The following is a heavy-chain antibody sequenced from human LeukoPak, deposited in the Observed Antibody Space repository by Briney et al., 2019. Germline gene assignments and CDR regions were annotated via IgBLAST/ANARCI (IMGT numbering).Heavy chain of an antibody. CDR2: INPDGNTI. D-gene: IGHD1-26*01. CDR3: ARDPHGGGGSDPHDAFDI. V-gene: IGHV3-74*03. CDR1: GFTFGTYW. Sequence: PGGSLRLSCAASGFTFGTYWMHWVRQGPGKGLVWVSRINPDGNTITYADSVKGRFTISRDNAKDTLYLQIDSLGAEDTAVYYCARDPHGGGGSDPHDAFDIWGQGTMVTVSS. J-gene: IGHJ3*02.